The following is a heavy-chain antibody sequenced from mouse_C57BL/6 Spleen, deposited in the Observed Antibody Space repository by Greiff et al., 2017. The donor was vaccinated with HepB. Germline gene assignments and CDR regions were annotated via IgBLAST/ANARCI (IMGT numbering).Heavy chain of an antibody. CDR2: INPSTGGT. CDR3: ARNPFTTVVAPDY. V-gene: IGHV1-42*01. Sequence: EVKLEESGPELVKPGASVKISCKASGYSFTGYYMNWVKQSPEKSLEWIGEINPSTGGTTYNQKFKAKATLTVDKSSSTAYMQLKSLTSEDSAVYYCARNPFTTVVAPDYWGQGTTLTVSS. CDR1: GYSFTGYY. D-gene: IGHD1-1*01. J-gene: IGHJ2*01.